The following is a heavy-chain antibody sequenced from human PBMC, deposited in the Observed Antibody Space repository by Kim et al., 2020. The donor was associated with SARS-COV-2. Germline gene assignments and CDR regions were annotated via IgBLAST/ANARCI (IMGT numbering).Heavy chain of an antibody. V-gene: IGHV4-4*07. CDR1: GVSVSSYY. Sequence: SETLSLTCTVSGVSVSSYYWSWIRQPAGKGLEWIGRIYTSGSTNYNPSLKSRVTISLDTSTNKFSLKLSSVTAADTAVYYCARENGGWLLLIGGYYYYGMHVWGQGTTVTVSS. D-gene: IGHD3-22*01. J-gene: IGHJ6*02. CDR2: IYTSGST. CDR3: ARENGGWLLLIGGYYYYGMHV.